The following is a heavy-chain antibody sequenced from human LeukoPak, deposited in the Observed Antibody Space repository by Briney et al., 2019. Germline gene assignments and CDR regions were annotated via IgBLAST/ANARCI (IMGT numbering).Heavy chain of an antibody. CDR3: ARESGDYDYVWGSYPNHYFDY. D-gene: IGHD3-16*02. J-gene: IGHJ4*02. Sequence: GGSLRLSCAASGFTFSSYAMSWVRQAPGKGLEWISYISSSGSAMYYADSVKGRFTISRDNAKNSLYLQMNSLRAEDTAVYYCARESGDYDYVWGSYPNHYFDYWGQGTLVTVSS. CDR1: GFTFSSYA. V-gene: IGHV3-48*04. CDR2: ISSSGSAM.